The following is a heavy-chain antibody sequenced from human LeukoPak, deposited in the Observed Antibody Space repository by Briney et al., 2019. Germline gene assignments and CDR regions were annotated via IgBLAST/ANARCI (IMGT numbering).Heavy chain of an antibody. CDR1: GFTVSSNY. V-gene: IGHV3-66*01. CDR2: IYSGGST. J-gene: IGHJ4*02. CDR3: ATGGYSGYDFFDY. Sequence: GGSLRLSCAASGFTVSSNYMSWVRQAPGKGLEWVSVIYSGGSTYYADSVKGRFTISRDNSKNTLYLQMNSLRAEDTAVYYCATGGYSGYDFFDYWGQGTLVTVSS. D-gene: IGHD5-12*01.